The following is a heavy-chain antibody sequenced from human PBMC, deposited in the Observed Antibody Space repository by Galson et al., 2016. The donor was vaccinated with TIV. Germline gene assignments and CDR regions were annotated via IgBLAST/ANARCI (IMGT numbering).Heavy chain of an antibody. D-gene: IGHD2-2*01. Sequence: SLRLSCAASGFTFSSYEMNWVRQAPGKGLEWVSYIIDSGGSTYYADSVKGRFTISRDNAKNSVYLQMNSLRAEDTAVYYCARGRGYCDTTSCYVDYWGQGTLVTVSS. CDR2: IIDSGGST. CDR1: GFTFSSYE. J-gene: IGHJ4*02. CDR3: ARGRGYCDTTSCYVDY. V-gene: IGHV3-48*03.